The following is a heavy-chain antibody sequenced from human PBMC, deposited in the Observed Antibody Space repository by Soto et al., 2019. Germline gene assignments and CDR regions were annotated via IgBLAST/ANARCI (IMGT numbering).Heavy chain of an antibody. CDR3: APRVYYYGSGSYYNPFDP. CDR1: GFTFSSYA. D-gene: IGHD3-10*01. V-gene: IGHV3-23*01. CDR2: ISGSGGST. J-gene: IGHJ5*02. Sequence: GGSLRLSCAASGFTFSSYAMSWVRQAPGKGLEWVSAISGSGGSTYYADSVKGRFTISRDNSKNTLYLQMNSLRAEDTAVYYCAPRVYYYGSGSYYNPFDPWGQGTLVTVSS.